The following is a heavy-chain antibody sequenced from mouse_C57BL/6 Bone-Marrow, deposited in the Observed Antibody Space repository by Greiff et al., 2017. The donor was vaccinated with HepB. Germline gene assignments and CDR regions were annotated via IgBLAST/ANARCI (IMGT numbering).Heavy chain of an antibody. CDR2: ISSGSSTI. Sequence: EVKLMESGGGLVKPGGSLKLSCAASGFTFSDYGMHWVRQAPEKGLEWVAYISSGSSTIYYADTVKGRFPISRDNAKNTLFLQMTSLRSEDTAMYYCARRLRRPHYYAMDYWGQGTSVTVSS. D-gene: IGHD2-2*01. V-gene: IGHV5-17*01. CDR3: ARRLRRPHYYAMDY. CDR1: GFTFSDYG. J-gene: IGHJ4*01.